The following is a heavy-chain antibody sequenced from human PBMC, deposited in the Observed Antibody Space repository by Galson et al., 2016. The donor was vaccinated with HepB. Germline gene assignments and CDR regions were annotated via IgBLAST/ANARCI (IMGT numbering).Heavy chain of an antibody. J-gene: IGHJ2*01. CDR3: AKEGAYSGGYFSHWYFDL. D-gene: IGHD1-26*01. Sequence: SLRLSCAASGLTFSRDGMHWVRQPPGKGLEWVAVIWSDGNTKFYADSVKGRFTISRDNSKNTLFLQMNSLRAEDTAVYYCAKEGAYSGGYFSHWYFDLWGRGTVVTVAS. V-gene: IGHV3-33*06. CDR2: IWSDGNTK. CDR1: GLTFSRDG.